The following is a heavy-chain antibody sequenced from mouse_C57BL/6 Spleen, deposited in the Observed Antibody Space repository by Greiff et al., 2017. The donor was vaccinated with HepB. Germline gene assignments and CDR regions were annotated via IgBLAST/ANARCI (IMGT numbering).Heavy chain of an antibody. CDR3: ARSRYYDYAGYFDV. Sequence: DVMLVESGGGLVQPGGSLSLSCAASGFTFTDYYMSWVRQPPGKALEWLGFIRNKANGYTTEYSASVKGRFTISSDNSQSILYLQMNALRAEDSATYYCARSRYYDYAGYFDVWGTGTTVTVSS. V-gene: IGHV7-3*01. D-gene: IGHD2-4*01. CDR2: IRNKANGYTT. J-gene: IGHJ1*03. CDR1: GFTFTDYY.